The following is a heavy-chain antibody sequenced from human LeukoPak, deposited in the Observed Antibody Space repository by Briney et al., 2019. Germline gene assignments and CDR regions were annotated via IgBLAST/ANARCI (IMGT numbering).Heavy chain of an antibody. CDR3: ARGPSTRAFDI. CDR2: ISSSSSYI. J-gene: IGHJ3*02. D-gene: IGHD2-2*01. V-gene: IGHV3-21*01. Sequence: PGGSLRLPCAASGFTFSSYSMNWVRQAPGKGLEWVSSISSSSSYIYYADSVKGRFTISRDNAKNSLYLQMNSLRAEDTAVYYCARGPSTRAFDIWGQGTMVTVSS. CDR1: GFTFSSYS.